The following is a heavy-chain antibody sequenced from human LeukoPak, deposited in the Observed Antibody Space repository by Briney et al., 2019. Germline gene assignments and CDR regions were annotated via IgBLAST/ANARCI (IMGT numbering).Heavy chain of an antibody. CDR1: GGSFSGYY. J-gene: IGHJ4*02. D-gene: IGHD6-6*01. Sequence: SETLSLTCAVYGGSFSGYYWSWIRQPPGKGLEWIGEINHSGSTNYNPSLKSRVTISVDTSKNQFSLKLSSVTAADTAVYYCARGGGSSEIDYWGQGTLVTVSS. CDR2: INHSGST. CDR3: ARGGGSSEIDY. V-gene: IGHV4-34*01.